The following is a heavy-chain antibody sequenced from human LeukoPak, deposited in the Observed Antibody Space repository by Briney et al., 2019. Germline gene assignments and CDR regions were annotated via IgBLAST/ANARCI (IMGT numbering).Heavy chain of an antibody. CDR2: IKQDGSEK. J-gene: IGHJ1*01. Sequence: PGGSLRLSCAASGFTVSKNYMTWVRQAPGKGLEWVANIKQDGSEKYYVDSVKGRFTISRDNAKNSLYLQMNSLRAGDTALYYCARDQGTYGFQYWGQGTLVTVSS. D-gene: IGHD3-10*01. CDR1: GFTVSKNY. CDR3: ARDQGTYGFQY. V-gene: IGHV3-7*04.